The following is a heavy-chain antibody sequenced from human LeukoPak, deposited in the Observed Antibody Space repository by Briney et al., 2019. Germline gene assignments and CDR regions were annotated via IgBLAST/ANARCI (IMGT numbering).Heavy chain of an antibody. CDR3: ARDRYDSSGYDTYSFDY. CDR2: ISSTSSNI. Sequence: GGSPRLSCAASGFTFSSYSINWVRQAPGKGLEWVSSISSTSSNIYYADSVKGRSTISRDNANKSLYLQMNSLRGEDTAVYYCARDRYDSSGYDTYSFDYWGQGTLVTVSS. D-gene: IGHD3-22*01. CDR1: GFTFSSYS. V-gene: IGHV3-21*01. J-gene: IGHJ4*02.